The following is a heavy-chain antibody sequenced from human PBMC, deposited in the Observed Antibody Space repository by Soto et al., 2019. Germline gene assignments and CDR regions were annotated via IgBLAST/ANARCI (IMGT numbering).Heavy chain of an antibody. V-gene: IGHV4-59*08. Sequence: PSETLSLTCTVSGGSISSYFWSWIRQPPGRGLEWIRHIHYSGSTNYNPSLKSRVTISVDTSNNQVSLKLNSVTAADTAVYYCARGQEGIVATHWDQGTLVTVSS. CDR2: IHYSGST. D-gene: IGHD5-12*01. J-gene: IGHJ4*02. CDR1: GGSISSYF. CDR3: ARGQEGIVATH.